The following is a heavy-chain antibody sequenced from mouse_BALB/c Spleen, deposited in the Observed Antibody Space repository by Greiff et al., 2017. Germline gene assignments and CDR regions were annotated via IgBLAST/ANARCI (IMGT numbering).Heavy chain of an antibody. CDR1: GFTFSDFY. D-gene: IGHD2-1*01. J-gene: IGHJ1*01. CDR2: SRNKANDYTT. V-gene: IGHV7-1*02. Sequence: EVKVVESGGGLVQPGGSLRLSCATSGFTFSDFYMEWVRQPPGKRLEWIAASRNKANDYTTEYSASVKGRFIVSRDTSQSILYLQMNALRAEDTAIYYCARDLYGNYSLWYFDVWGAGTTVTVSS. CDR3: ARDLYGNYSLWYFDV.